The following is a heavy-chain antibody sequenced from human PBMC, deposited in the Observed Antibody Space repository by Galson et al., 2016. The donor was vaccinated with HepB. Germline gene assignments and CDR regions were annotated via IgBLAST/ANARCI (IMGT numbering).Heavy chain of an antibody. CDR2: ISDIGANT. D-gene: IGHD3-10*01. V-gene: IGHV3-23*01. J-gene: IGHJ4*02. CDR1: GFIFNSHA. Sequence: SLRLSCAGSGFIFNSHAMSWVRQAPGKGLEVVYAISDIGANTYHADFVKGRFTISRDNSKNTKYLQMNRLRVEDTAVYYCAARYGEFLMVFDYWGQGTLVTVSS. CDR3: AARYGEFLMVFDY.